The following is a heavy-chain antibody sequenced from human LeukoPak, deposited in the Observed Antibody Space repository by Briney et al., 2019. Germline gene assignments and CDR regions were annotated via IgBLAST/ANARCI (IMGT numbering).Heavy chain of an antibody. D-gene: IGHD3-10*01. J-gene: IGHJ4*02. CDR2: IHHNNSDK. V-gene: IGHV1-2*02. CDR1: GYTFSGTGWY. Sequence: DSVTLSCSASGYTFSGTGWYLYWLRQAPGQGLECMGLIHHNNSDKAYAHTFEGRVAMTRDTSISTAYMELRRLRPDDTAVYFCARYMTAQMVDLVYSGQGTLVTVSS. CDR3: ARYMTAQMVDLVY.